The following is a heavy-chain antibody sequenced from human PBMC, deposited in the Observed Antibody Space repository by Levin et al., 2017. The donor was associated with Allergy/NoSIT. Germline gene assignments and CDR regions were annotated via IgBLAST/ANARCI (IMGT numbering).Heavy chain of an antibody. J-gene: IGHJ6*02. CDR2: IYYSGST. Sequence: LRLSCTVSGGSISSSDYYWSWIRQPPGKGLEWIGYIYYSGSTYYKPSLKSRVTISVDTSKNQFSLKLTSVTAADTAVYYCARDRISLVRGGLDVWGQGTTVTVSS. CDR1: GGSISSSDYY. CDR3: ARDRISLVRGGLDV. V-gene: IGHV4-30-4*01. D-gene: IGHD3-10*01.